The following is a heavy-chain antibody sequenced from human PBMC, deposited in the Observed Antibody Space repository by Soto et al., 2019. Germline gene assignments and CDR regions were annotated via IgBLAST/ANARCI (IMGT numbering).Heavy chain of an antibody. V-gene: IGHV4-59*01. J-gene: IGHJ6*02. CDR3: ARDRVPKYGMDV. CDR1: GGSISSYY. CDR2: IYYSGST. Sequence: QVQLQESGPGLVKPSETLSLTCTVSGGSISSYYWSWIRQPPGKGLEWIGYIYYSGSTNYNPSLKGPSTISVDTSKDQFSLKLSSVTAADTAVYYCARDRVPKYGMDVWGQGTTVTVSS.